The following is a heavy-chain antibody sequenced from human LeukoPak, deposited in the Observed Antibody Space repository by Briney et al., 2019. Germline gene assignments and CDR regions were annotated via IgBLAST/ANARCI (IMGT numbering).Heavy chain of an antibody. Sequence: GGSLRLSCAASGFTFDDYAMHWVRQAPGKGLEWISLISGDGGSTYYADSVKGRFTISRDNSKNSLYLQMNSLRTEDTALYYCARGYPDAFDIWGQGTMVTVSS. CDR3: ARGYPDAFDI. V-gene: IGHV3-43*02. CDR1: GFTFDDYA. CDR2: ISGDGGST. J-gene: IGHJ3*02. D-gene: IGHD3-22*01.